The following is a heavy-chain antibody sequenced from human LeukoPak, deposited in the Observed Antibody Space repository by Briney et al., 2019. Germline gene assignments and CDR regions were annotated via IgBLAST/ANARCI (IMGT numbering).Heavy chain of an antibody. CDR3: ARYGSGRSSPSNWFDP. J-gene: IGHJ5*02. Sequence: TVKVSCKASGGTFSSYAISWVRQAPGQGLEWMGGIIPIFGTANYAQKFQGRVTITTDESTSTAYMELSSLRSEDTAVYYCARYGSGRSSPSNWFDPWGQGTLVTVSS. CDR2: IIPIFGTA. CDR1: GGTFSSYA. V-gene: IGHV1-69*05. D-gene: IGHD3-10*01.